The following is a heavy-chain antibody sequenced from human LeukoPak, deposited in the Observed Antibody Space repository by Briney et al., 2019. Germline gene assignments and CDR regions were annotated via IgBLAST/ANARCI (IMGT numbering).Heavy chain of an antibody. CDR3: ARDLSSSCWDCYYYYMDV. CDR2: ISSSSSYI. J-gene: IGHJ6*03. D-gene: IGHD3-16*01. Sequence: GGSLRLSCAASVFTFRSYSMNWVRQAPGKGLEWVSSISSSSSYIYYADSVKGRFTISRDNAKNSLYLQMNSLRAEDTAVYYCARDLSSSCWDCYYYYMDVWGKGTTVTVSS. CDR1: VFTFRSYS. V-gene: IGHV3-21*01.